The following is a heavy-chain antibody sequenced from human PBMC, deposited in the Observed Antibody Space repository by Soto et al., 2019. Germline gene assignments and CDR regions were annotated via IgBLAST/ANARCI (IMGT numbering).Heavy chain of an antibody. Sequence: PGGSLRLSCATSGFSFSSYAMSWVRQAPGKGLECVSAISADGGGTYYPDSVKGRFTISRDNSKNTLFLQMNSLRAEDTALYYCAGVSGYLRGGMDVWGQGTTVTVSS. V-gene: IGHV3-23*01. CDR1: GFSFSSYA. CDR2: ISADGGGT. CDR3: AGVSGYLRGGMDV. J-gene: IGHJ6*02. D-gene: IGHD3-3*01.